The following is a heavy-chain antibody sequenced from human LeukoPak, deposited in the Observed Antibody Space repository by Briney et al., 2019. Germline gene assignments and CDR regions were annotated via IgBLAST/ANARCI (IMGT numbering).Heavy chain of an antibody. J-gene: IGHJ4*02. Sequence: ASVKVSCKASGYIFTSYVLHWVRQAPGQGLEWMGWINTNTGNPTYAQGFTGRFVFSLDTSVSTAYLQISSLKADDPAIYYCARGDYETHGYQTRWGQGTLVTVSS. D-gene: IGHD3-22*01. CDR2: INTNTGNP. CDR3: ARGDYETHGYQTR. CDR1: GYIFTSYV. V-gene: IGHV7-4-1*02.